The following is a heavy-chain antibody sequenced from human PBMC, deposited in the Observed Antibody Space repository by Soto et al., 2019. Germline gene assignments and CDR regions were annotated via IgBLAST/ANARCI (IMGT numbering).Heavy chain of an antibody. J-gene: IGHJ6*03. CDR2: MNPNSGNT. CDR3: ARGQGGGAVTTYYYYYMDV. Sequence: GASVKVSCKASGYTFTSYDINWVRQATGQGLEWMGWMNPNSGNTGYAQKFQGRVTMTRNTSISTAYMELSSLRSEDTAVYYCARGQGGGAVTTYYYYYMDVWGKGTTVTVSS. D-gene: IGHD4-17*01. V-gene: IGHV1-8*01. CDR1: GYTFTSYD.